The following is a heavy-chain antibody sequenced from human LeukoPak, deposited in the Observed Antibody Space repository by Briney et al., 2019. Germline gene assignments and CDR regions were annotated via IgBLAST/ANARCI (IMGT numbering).Heavy chain of an antibody. V-gene: IGHV3-11*04. Sequence: PGGSLRLSCAASGFTFSDYFMTWIRHAPGKGLVWVSYITDTGRAVYYTDSVRGRFTISRDNAKNSLYLQMNSLRAEDTAVYYCARALGSYPSWFDYWGQGTLVTVSS. CDR1: GFTFSDYF. D-gene: IGHD1-26*01. J-gene: IGHJ4*02. CDR3: ARALGSYPSWFDY. CDR2: ITDTGRAV.